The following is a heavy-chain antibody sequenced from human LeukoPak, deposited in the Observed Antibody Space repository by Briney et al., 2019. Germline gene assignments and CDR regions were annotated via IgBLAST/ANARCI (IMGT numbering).Heavy chain of an antibody. Sequence: PGGSLRLSCAASGFTFSSYEMNWVRQGPGKGLEWVSHISSSGAIIYYADSVRGRFTSSRDNAKNSLHLQMNSLRAEDTAVYYCAVRRGHYYYYMDVWGKGTTVTVSS. CDR2: ISSSGAII. V-gene: IGHV3-48*03. J-gene: IGHJ6*03. CDR3: AVRRGHYYYYMDV. D-gene: IGHD3-16*01. CDR1: GFTFSSYE.